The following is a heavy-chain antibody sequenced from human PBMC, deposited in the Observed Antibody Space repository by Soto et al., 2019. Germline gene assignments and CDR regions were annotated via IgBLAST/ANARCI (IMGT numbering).Heavy chain of an antibody. CDR3: ARAGASNWNSVSSPS. CDR2: ISDNSGDT. J-gene: IGHJ4*02. V-gene: IGHV1-18*04. Sequence: QVKLVQSGAEVKKPGASVKVSCKASGYNFAGSGFNWVRQAPGQGLEWMGWISDNSGDTNYAQNLQGRVTMTTDTSTSTAYMALRSLTSADTAVYYCARAGASNWNSVSSPSRGQGTLVTFS. CDR1: GYNFAGSG. D-gene: IGHD1-7*01.